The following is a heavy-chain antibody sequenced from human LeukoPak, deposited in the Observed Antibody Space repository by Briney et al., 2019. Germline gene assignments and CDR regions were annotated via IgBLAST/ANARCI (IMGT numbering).Heavy chain of an antibody. J-gene: IGHJ6*02. D-gene: IGHD4-4*01. CDR3: ARDSAYSKRNYYYYYGMDV. V-gene: IGHV4-59*12. CDR1: GGSISRYY. CDR2: IYYSGST. Sequence: SETLSLTCTVSGGSISRYYWSWFRQPPGKGLEWIAYIYYSGSTNYNPSLKSRVTISLDTSKNQLSLKLRSVTAADTAVYYCARDSAYSKRNYYYYYGMDVWGQGTTVTVSS.